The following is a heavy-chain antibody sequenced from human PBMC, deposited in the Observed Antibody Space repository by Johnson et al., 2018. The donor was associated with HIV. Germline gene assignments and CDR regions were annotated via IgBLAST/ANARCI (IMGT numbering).Heavy chain of an antibody. J-gene: IGHJ3*02. V-gene: IGHV3-30*18. Sequence: QVYLVESGGGVVQPGRSLRLSCAASGFTFSNYGMHWVRQAPGKGLEWVAVITFEGSDKYYADSVKGRVTISRDDSKNTLYLRLNSLRPEDSAVYYCAKDVSVVTPSGSFDIWGQGTRVTVSS. CDR1: GFTFSNYG. D-gene: IGHD4-23*01. CDR3: AKDVSVVTPSGSFDI. CDR2: ITFEGSDK.